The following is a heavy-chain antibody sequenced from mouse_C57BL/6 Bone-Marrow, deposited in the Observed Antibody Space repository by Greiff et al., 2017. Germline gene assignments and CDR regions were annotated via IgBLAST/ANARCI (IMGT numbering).Heavy chain of an antibody. CDR3: ARRGYGSSYVYYAMDY. CDR2: INPNNGGT. V-gene: IGHV1-26*01. J-gene: IGHJ4*01. D-gene: IGHD1-1*01. Sequence: VHVKQSGPELVKPGASVKISCKASGYTFTDYYMNWVKQSHGKSLEWIGDINPNNGGTSYNQKFKGKATLTVDKSSSTAYMELRSLTSEDSAVYYCARRGYGSSYVYYAMDYWGQGTSVTVSS. CDR1: GYTFTDYY.